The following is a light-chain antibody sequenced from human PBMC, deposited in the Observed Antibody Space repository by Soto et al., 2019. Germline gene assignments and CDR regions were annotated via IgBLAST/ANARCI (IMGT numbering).Light chain of an antibody. CDR1: SSDVGGYNY. J-gene: IGLJ1*01. Sequence: QSALTQPRSVSGPPGQSVTISCTGTSSDVGGYNYVSWYQQHPGKAPKLMISDVNKRPSGVPDRFSGSKSGNTASLTISGLQSEDEADYYCCSYAGNYTFVFGTGTKVTVL. V-gene: IGLV2-11*01. CDR3: CSYAGNYTFV. CDR2: DVN.